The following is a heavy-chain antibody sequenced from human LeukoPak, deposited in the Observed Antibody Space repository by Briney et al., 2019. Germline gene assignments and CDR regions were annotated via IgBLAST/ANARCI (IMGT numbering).Heavy chain of an antibody. CDR1: GGSISSYY. V-gene: IGHV4-59*01. CDR3: ARDRRERDGYNSSRQRNAGYYYYMDV. D-gene: IGHD5-24*01. Sequence: RPSETLSLTCTVSGGSISSYYWSWIRQPPGKGLEWIGYIYYSGSTNYNPSLKSRVTISVDTSKNQFSLKLSSVTAADTAVYYCARDRRERDGYNSSRQRNAGYYYYMDVWGKGTTVTVSS. J-gene: IGHJ6*03. CDR2: IYYSGST.